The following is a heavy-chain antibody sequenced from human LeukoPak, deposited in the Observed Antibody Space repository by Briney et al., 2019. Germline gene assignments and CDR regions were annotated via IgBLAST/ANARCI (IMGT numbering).Heavy chain of an antibody. CDR2: ISSSSSTI. CDR1: GFTFSSYS. V-gene: IGHV3-48*02. J-gene: IGHJ6*02. Sequence: GGSLRLSCAASGFTFSSYSMNWDRQAPGKGLEWVSYISSSSSTIYYADSVKGRFTISRDNAKNSLYLQMNSLRDEDTAVYYCARDLYDFWSGSTYYYYYGMDVWGQGTTVTVSS. CDR3: ARDLYDFWSGSTYYYYYGMDV. D-gene: IGHD3-3*01.